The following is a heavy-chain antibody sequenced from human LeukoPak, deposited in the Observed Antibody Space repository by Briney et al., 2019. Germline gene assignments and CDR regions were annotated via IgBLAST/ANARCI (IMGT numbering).Heavy chain of an antibody. J-gene: IGHJ4*02. CDR2: ISSSSSTI. CDR1: GFTFSSYS. V-gene: IGHV3-48*04. Sequence: PGGSLRLSCAASGFTFSSYSMNWVRQAPGKGLEWVSYISSSSSTIYYADSVKGRFTISRDNAKNSLYLQMNSLRAEDTAVYYCARGIVVPGIDYWGQGTLVTVSS. CDR3: ARGIVVPGIDY. D-gene: IGHD2-15*01.